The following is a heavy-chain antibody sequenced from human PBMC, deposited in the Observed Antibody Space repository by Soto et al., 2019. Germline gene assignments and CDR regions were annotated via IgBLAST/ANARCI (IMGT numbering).Heavy chain of an antibody. CDR3: ARGRARAAASALSGESDY. J-gene: IGHJ4*02. CDR1: GFTFSNFG. D-gene: IGHD3-16*01. V-gene: IGHV3-30*03. CDR2: ISYDGGNK. Sequence: QVQLVESGGGVLQPGRSLRLSCATSGFTFSNFGMHWVRQAPGKGLEWVAVISYDGGNKDYVDSVKGRLTISRDNSQNSLYQQIVSLRAEDTAEYYCARGRARAAASALSGESDYWGQGTLVTVSS.